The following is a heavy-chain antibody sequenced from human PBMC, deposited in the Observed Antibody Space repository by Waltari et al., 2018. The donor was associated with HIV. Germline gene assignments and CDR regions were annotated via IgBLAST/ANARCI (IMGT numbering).Heavy chain of an antibody. CDR2: INAKSGGI. Sequence: VQSGADGKTTGAAVTVCCVASGSTLSGCYFHWVRQAPGQGLQCMGWINAKSGGIKYAQKFQGRLSLTRDTSISTVYMELTRQTSDDTAVYYCARSLYSGSSPIDHWGQGSLVSVSS. CDR3: ARSLYSGSSPIDH. J-gene: IGHJ4*02. V-gene: IGHV1-2*02. D-gene: IGHD1-26*01. CDR1: GSTLSGCY.